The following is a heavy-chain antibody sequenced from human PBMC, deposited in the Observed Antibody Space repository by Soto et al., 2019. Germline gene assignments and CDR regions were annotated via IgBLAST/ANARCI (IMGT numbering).Heavy chain of an antibody. CDR2: IYSSGNP. V-gene: IGHV4-39*01. CDR3: ARHLDYGGTVYFDY. Sequence: SETLSLTCSVSGGSISTSGNYCGWIRQPPGKGLEWIGSIYSSGNPYYNPSLKSRVTISADPSKNQFSLKVRSVTAADTAMYYCARHLDYGGTVYFDYWGQGTIVTVSS. D-gene: IGHD4-17*01. CDR1: GGSISTSGNY. J-gene: IGHJ4*02.